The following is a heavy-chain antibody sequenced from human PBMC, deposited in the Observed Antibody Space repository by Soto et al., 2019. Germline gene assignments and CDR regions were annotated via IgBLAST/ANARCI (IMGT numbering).Heavy chain of an antibody. CDR2: ISSSSSTI. J-gene: IGHJ5*02. CDR1: GFTFSSYS. D-gene: IGHD1-26*01. V-gene: IGHV3-48*02. CDR3: ARVRGMTLNSGSYYPSWFDP. Sequence: GGSLRLSCAASGFTFSSYSMNWVRQAPGKGLEWVSYISSSSSTIYYADSVKGRFTISRDNAKNSLYLQMNSLRDEDTAVYYCARVRGMTLNSGSYYPSWFDPWGQGTLVTVSS.